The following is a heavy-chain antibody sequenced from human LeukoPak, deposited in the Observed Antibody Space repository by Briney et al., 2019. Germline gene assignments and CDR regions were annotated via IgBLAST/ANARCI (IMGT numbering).Heavy chain of an antibody. CDR1: GYTLTELS. D-gene: IGHD2-15*01. J-gene: IGHJ6*02. CDR3: ATGPHGCSGGSCYSGFSLDYYGMDV. CDR2: FDPEDGET. Sequence: GASVKVSCKVSGYTLTELSMRWVRQAPGKGLEWMGGFDPEDGETIYAQKFQGRVTMTEDTSTETAYMELSSLRSEDTAVYYCATGPHGCSGGSCYSGFSLDYYGMDVWGQGTTVTVSS. V-gene: IGHV1-24*01.